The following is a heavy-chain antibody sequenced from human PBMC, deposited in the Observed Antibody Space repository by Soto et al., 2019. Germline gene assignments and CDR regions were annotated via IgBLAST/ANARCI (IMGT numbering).Heavy chain of an antibody. J-gene: IGHJ4*02. Sequence: GGSLRLSCAASGFTFSDYPMHWVRQAPGKGLEWVAVISCDGRYIYYVDSVKGRFTISRDNAKNTLYLQMNSLRAEDTAVYYCASDFYISCETGCYIVYWCQGTLGSVS. CDR1: GFTFSDYP. CDR3: ASDFYISCETGCYIVY. CDR2: ISCDGRYI. D-gene: IGHD2-15*01. V-gene: IGHV3-30*04.